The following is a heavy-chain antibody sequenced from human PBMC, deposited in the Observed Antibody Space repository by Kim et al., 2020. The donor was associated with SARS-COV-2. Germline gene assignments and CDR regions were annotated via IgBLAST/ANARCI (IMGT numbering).Heavy chain of an antibody. D-gene: IGHD3-3*01. V-gene: IGHV1-46*01. CDR2: INPSGGST. J-gene: IGHJ6*02. CDR3: ARPLLRFLEWLPARYYYYGMDV. CDR1: GYTFTSYY. Sequence: ASVKVSCKASGYTFTSYYMHWVRQAPGQGLEWMGIINPSGGSTSYAQKFQGRVTMTRDTSTSTVYMELSSLRSEDTAVYYCARPLLRFLEWLPARYYYYGMDVWGQGTTVTVSS.